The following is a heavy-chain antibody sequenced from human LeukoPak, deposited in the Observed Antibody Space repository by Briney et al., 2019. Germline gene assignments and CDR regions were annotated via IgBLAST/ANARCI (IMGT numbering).Heavy chain of an antibody. D-gene: IGHD3-9*01. CDR3: ARGTVYYDILTGSYYFDY. CDR1: GFTFSDYY. Sequence: GGSLRLSCAASGFTFSDYYMSWIRQAPGKGLEWVSYISSSGSTIYYADSVKGRFTISRDNAKNSLYLQINSLRAEDTAVYYCARGTVYYDILTGSYYFDYWGQGTLVTVSS. J-gene: IGHJ4*02. V-gene: IGHV3-11*01. CDR2: ISSSGSTI.